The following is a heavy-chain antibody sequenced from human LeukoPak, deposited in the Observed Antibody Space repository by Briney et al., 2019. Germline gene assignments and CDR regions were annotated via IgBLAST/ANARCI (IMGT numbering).Heavy chain of an antibody. CDR3: TRGRGSPVN. Sequence: GGSLRLSCEASGFTLSRYEMNWVRQAPGKGLEWIAYISRSGGTIYYADSEKGRFTISRDTAKNSLYLQMNSLRAEDTSMYYCTRGRGSPVNWGQGTLVTVSS. J-gene: IGHJ4*02. D-gene: IGHD1-26*01. CDR2: ISRSGGTI. V-gene: IGHV3-48*03. CDR1: GFTLSRYE.